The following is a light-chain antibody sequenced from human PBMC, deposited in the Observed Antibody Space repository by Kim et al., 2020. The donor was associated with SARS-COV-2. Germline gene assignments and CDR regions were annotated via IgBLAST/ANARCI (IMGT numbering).Light chain of an antibody. Sequence: SYELTQPPSVSVAPGKAARITCGGNNIGSKSVHWCQQKPGQAPVLVIYSDSDRPSGIPERFSGSNSANTATLTISRVEARDEADYYCQMWDSDSDHWVFG. CDR2: SDS. CDR1: NIGSKS. J-gene: IGLJ3*02. CDR3: QMWDSDSDHWV. V-gene: IGLV3-21*04.